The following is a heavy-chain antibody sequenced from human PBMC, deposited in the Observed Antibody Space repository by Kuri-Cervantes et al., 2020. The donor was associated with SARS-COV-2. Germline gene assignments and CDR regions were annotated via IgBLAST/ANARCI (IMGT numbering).Heavy chain of an antibody. Sequence: GGSLRLSCVASGFTFRTYAVHWVRQAPGKGLEWVAVISYDGSNKYYADSVKGRFTISRDNSKNTLYLQMNSLRAEDTAVYYCARDGGSYMDVWGKGTTVTVSS. CDR3: ARDGGSYMDV. D-gene: IGHD3-16*01. CDR2: ISYDGSNK. V-gene: IGHV3-30*04. CDR1: GFTFRTYA. J-gene: IGHJ6*03.